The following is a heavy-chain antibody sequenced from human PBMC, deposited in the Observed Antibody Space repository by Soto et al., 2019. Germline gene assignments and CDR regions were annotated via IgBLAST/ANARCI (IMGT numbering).Heavy chain of an antibody. CDR3: ARVGAYGSGSYYYYYYGMDV. V-gene: IGHV1-69*02. J-gene: IGHJ6*02. Sequence: QVQLVQSGAEVKKPGSSVKVSCKASGGTFSSYTISWVRQAPGQGLEWMGRIIPILGIANYAQKFQGRVTITAEKSASTAYMELSSLRSEDTAVYYCARVGAYGSGSYYYYYYGMDVWGQGTTVTVSS. CDR1: GGTFSSYT. CDR2: IIPILGIA. D-gene: IGHD3-10*01.